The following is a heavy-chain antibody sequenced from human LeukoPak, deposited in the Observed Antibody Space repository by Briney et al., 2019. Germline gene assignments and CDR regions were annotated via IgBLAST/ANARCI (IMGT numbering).Heavy chain of an antibody. CDR3: ARHTTVGGSLRFDY. J-gene: IGHJ4*02. V-gene: IGHV5-51*01. D-gene: IGHD4-23*01. CDR1: GYGFSSYW. Sequence: GESLKISCKGSGYGFSSYWIGWVRQMPGKGLEYMGIICPGDSDTRYSQSFQGQVTISADKSITTAYLQWSSLKASYTAMYYCARHTTVGGSLRFDYWGQGTLVSVSS. CDR2: ICPGDSDT.